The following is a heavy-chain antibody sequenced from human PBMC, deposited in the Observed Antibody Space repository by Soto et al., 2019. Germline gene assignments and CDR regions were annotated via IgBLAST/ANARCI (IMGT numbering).Heavy chain of an antibody. D-gene: IGHD3-22*01. V-gene: IGHV3-21*01. J-gene: IGHJ1*01. CDR1: GFTFSSYS. Sequence: EVQLVESGGGLVKPGGSLRLSCAASGFTFSSYSMNWVRQAPGKGLEWVPSISSSSSYIYYADSVKGRFTISRDNAKNSLYLQMNSLRAEDTAVYYCARAENYYDSSSTKSHFQHWGQGTLVTVSS. CDR2: ISSSSSYI. CDR3: ARAENYYDSSSTKSHFQH.